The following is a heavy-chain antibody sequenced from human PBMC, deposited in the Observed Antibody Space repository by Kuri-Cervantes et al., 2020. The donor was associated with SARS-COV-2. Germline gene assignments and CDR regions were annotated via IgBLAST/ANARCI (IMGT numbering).Heavy chain of an antibody. J-gene: IGHJ4*02. D-gene: IGHD7-27*01. V-gene: IGHV3-11*04. Sequence: GESLKISCAASGFTFSDYYMSWIRRAPGKGLEWVSYISSSGSTIYYADSVKGRFTISRDNAKNSLYLQMSSLRAEDTAVYYCARDLRLGKSLDYWGQGTLVTVSS. CDR2: ISSSGSTI. CDR1: GFTFSDYY. CDR3: ARDLRLGKSLDY.